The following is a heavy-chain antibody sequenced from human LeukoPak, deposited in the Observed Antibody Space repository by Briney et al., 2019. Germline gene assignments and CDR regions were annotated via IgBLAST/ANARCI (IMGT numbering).Heavy chain of an antibody. J-gene: IGHJ4*02. V-gene: IGHV3-48*02. CDR2: ISGSGSPA. Sequence: GGSLRLSCAASGFSFSSNNMNWVRQAPGKGPEWLSYISGSGSPASYADSVKGRFTISRDNAKNLVYLQMISLRDEDTAVYYCARGLGSSWFYRWGQGTLVTVSS. CDR3: ARGLGSSWFYR. CDR1: GFSFSSNN. D-gene: IGHD6-13*01.